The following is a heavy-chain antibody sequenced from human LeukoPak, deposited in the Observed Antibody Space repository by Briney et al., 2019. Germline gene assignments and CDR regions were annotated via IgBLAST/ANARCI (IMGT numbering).Heavy chain of an antibody. J-gene: IGHJ4*02. V-gene: IGHV3-30*03. D-gene: IGHD6-19*01. CDR1: GFTFSSYG. CDR2: ISYDGSNK. CDR3: ARGPYSSGSSADY. Sequence: PGRSLRLSCAASGFTFSSYGMHWVRQAPGKGLEWVAVISYDGSNKYYADSVKGRFSISRDNSKNTLYLQMNSLRAEDTAVYYCARGPYSSGSSADYWGQGTLVTVSS.